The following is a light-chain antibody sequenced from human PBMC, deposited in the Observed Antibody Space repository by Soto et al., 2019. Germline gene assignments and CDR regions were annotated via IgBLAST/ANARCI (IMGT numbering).Light chain of an antibody. CDR2: AAS. CDR3: LQDYNYPLT. V-gene: IGKV1-8*01. J-gene: IGKJ4*01. CDR1: QGISSY. Sequence: AIRMTQSPSSFSASTGDRVTITCRASQGISSYLAWYQQKPGKAPKLLIYAASNLQSGVPTRFSGSGSGTDFTLTISGLQPEDCATYYCLQDYNYPLTFGGGTKVDIK.